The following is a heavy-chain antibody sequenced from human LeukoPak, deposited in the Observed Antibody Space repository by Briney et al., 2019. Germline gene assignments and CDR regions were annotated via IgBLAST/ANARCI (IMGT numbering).Heavy chain of an antibody. CDR1: GFTFSSYA. J-gene: IGHJ4*02. V-gene: IGHV3-21*01. CDR2: ISSSSSYI. D-gene: IGHD1-26*01. CDR3: ARDDSSGSYFSGDY. Sequence: PGGSLRLSCAASGFTFSSYAMSWVRQAPGKGLEWVSSISSSSSYIYYADSVKGRFTISRDNAKNSLYLQMNSLRAEDTAVYYCARDDSSGSYFSGDYWGQGTLVTVSS.